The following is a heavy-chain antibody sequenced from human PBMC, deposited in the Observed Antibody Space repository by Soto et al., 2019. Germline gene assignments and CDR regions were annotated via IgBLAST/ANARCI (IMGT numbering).Heavy chain of an antibody. CDR3: AKDVGLERPYGMGV. J-gene: IGHJ6*02. CDR2: ISYDGSNK. CDR1: RFTFSSYG. V-gene: IGHV3-30*18. D-gene: IGHD1-1*01. Sequence: QVQLVQSGGGVVQPGRSLRLSCAASRFTFSSYGMHWVRQAPGKGLEWVAFISYDGSNKYYADSVKGRFTISRDTSKNTLYLQMNSLSAEDTAVYYCAKDVGLERPYGMGVWGQGTTVTVSS.